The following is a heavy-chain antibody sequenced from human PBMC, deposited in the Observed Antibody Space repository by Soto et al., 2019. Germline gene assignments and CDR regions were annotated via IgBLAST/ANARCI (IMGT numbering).Heavy chain of an antibody. V-gene: IGHV4-39*01. J-gene: IGHJ4*02. CDR3: ARDYGDSSSYFDY. D-gene: IGHD4-17*01. CDR1: GGSISSSSYY. CDR2: IYYSGST. Sequence: QLQLQESGPGLVKPSETLSLTCTVSGGSISSSSYYWGWIRQPPGKGLEWIGSIYYSGSTYYNPSLKSRVTISVETSKNQFSLKLSSVTAADTAVYYCARDYGDSSSYFDYWGQGTLVTVSS.